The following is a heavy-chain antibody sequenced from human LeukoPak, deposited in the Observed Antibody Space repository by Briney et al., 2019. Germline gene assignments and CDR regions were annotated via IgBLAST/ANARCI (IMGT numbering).Heavy chain of an antibody. J-gene: IGHJ6*02. D-gene: IGHD2-2*01. V-gene: IGHV4-34*01. CDR3: ARGTRHYYYGMDV. CDR2: INHSGST. Sequence: PSETLSLTCAVYGGSFSGYYWSWIRQTPGKGLEWIGEINHSGSTNYNPSLKSRVTISVDTSKNQFSLKLSSVTAADTAVYYCARGTRHYYYGMDVWGQGTTVTVSS. CDR1: GGSFSGYY.